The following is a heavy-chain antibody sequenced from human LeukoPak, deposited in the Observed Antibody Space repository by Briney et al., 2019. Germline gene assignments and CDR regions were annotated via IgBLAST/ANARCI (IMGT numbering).Heavy chain of an antibody. CDR1: GGTFSSYA. V-gene: IGHV1-69*13. CDR2: IIPIFGTA. D-gene: IGHD3-22*01. Sequence: SVKVSCKASGGTFSSYAISWVRQAPGQGLEWMGGIIPIFGTANYAQKFQGRVTITADESTSTAYMELSSLRSEDTAVYYCARDMYDSSGYYYPRFDYWGQGTLVTVSS. CDR3: ARDMYDSSGYYYPRFDY. J-gene: IGHJ4*02.